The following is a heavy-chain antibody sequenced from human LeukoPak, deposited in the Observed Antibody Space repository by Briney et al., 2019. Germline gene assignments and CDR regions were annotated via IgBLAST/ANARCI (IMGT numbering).Heavy chain of an antibody. D-gene: IGHD6-13*01. CDR3: AKTYSSSWYFY. Sequence: SETLSLTCTVSGGSISSYYWSWIRQPPGKGLEWIGYIYYSGSTNYNPSLKSRVTISVDTSKNQFSLKLSSVTAADTAVYYCAKTYSSSWYFYWGQGTLVTVSS. CDR2: IYYSGST. V-gene: IGHV4-59*08. J-gene: IGHJ4*02. CDR1: GGSISSYY.